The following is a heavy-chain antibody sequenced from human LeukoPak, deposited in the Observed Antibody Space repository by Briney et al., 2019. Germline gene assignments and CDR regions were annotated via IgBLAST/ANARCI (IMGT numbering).Heavy chain of an antibody. CDR3: ARGGGLDV. V-gene: IGHV3-33*03. Sequence: PGGSLRLSCAASGFSFSNHGMHWVRQAPGKRLEWVAVIWDDGNNKRYANSVNGRFTISRDNAKNSLYLQMSNLRAEDTAVYFCARGGGLDVWGQGATVTVSS. J-gene: IGHJ6*02. CDR2: IWDDGNNK. D-gene: IGHD3-16*01. CDR1: GFSFSNHG.